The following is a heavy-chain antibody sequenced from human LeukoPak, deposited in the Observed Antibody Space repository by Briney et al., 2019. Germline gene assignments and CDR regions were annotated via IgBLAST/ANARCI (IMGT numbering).Heavy chain of an antibody. CDR3: ARDLGDIVATSFDY. CDR1: GYTFTGYY. D-gene: IGHD5-12*01. V-gene: IGHV1-2*02. Sequence: GASVKVSCKASGYTFTGYYMHWVRQAPGQGLEWMGWINPNSGGTNYAQKFQGRVTMTRDTSISTAYMELSRLRSDDTAVYYCARDLGDIVATSFDYWGQGTLVTVSS. J-gene: IGHJ4*02. CDR2: INPNSGGT.